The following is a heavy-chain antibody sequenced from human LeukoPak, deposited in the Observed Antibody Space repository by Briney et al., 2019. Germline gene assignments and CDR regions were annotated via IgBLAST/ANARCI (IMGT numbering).Heavy chain of an antibody. D-gene: IGHD1-1*01. Sequence: PSETLSLTCTVSGGSIGSYYWSWIRQPPGKGLEWIGYIYYSGSTNYNPSLKSRVTISVDTSKNQFSPKLSSVTAADTAVYYCAGPGDWYNYWGQGTLVTVSS. CDR2: IYYSGST. CDR1: GGSIGSYY. CDR3: AGPGDWYNY. V-gene: IGHV4-59*08. J-gene: IGHJ4*02.